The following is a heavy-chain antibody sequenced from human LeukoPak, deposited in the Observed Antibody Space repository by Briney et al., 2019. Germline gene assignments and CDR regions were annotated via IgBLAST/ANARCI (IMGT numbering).Heavy chain of an antibody. Sequence: GASVKVSCKXSGGTFSSYAISWVRQAPGQGLEGMGRIIPIFGTANYAQKFQGRVTITTDESTSTAYMELSSLRSEDTAVYYCARDTYYYGSGTYNWFDPWGQGTLVTVSS. CDR2: IIPIFGTA. J-gene: IGHJ5*02. V-gene: IGHV1-69*05. CDR3: ARDTYYYGSGTYNWFDP. CDR1: GGTFSSYA. D-gene: IGHD3-10*01.